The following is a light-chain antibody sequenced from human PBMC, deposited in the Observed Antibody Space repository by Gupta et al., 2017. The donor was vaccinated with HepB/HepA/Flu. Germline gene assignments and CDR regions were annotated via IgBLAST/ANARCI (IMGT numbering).Light chain of an antibody. Sequence: DVVMTQSPDSLAVSLGERATINCKSSQSVVYSSNNKNYFAWYQQKPGQPPKLLLYWASTRESAVPHRFSGSGSSTAFTLTIISRLAEDVAVYYCQLEDTTPYIFGQGTKLEIK. J-gene: IGKJ2*01. CDR3: QLEDTTPYI. V-gene: IGKV4-1*01. CDR1: QSVVYSSNNKNY. CDR2: WAS.